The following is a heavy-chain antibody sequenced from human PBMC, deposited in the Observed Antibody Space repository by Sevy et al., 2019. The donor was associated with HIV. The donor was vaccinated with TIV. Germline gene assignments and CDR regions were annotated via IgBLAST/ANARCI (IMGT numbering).Heavy chain of an antibody. CDR2: ISSSSNYI. CDR3: VREGGGIYYFDY. Sequence: GSLRLSCAASGFTFSDYSMNWVRQAPGKGLEWVSCISSSSNYIYYADSVKGRFTISRDNAKNSLYLHMNSLRAEDTAVYYCVREGGGIYYFDYWGQGTLVTVSS. CDR1: GFTFSDYS. J-gene: IGHJ4*02. V-gene: IGHV3-21*01. D-gene: IGHD3-16*02.